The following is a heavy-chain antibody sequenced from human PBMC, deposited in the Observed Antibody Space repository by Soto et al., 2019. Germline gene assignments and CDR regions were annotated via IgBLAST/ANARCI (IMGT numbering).Heavy chain of an antibody. D-gene: IGHD3-9*01. J-gene: IGHJ6*02. V-gene: IGHV3-21*01. Sequence: PGGSLRMTCAACGPTFSCNILNRVRHAPGKGLEWVSSISSSSSYIYYADSVKGRFTISRDNAKNSLYLQMNSLRAEDTAVYYCARGSDILTGYSYGYYYYGMDVWGQGT. CDR3: ARGSDILTGYSYGYYYYGMDV. CDR1: GPTFSCNI. CDR2: ISSSSSYI.